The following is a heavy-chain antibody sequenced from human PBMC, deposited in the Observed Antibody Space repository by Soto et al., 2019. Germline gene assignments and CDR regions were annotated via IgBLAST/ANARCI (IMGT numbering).Heavy chain of an antibody. J-gene: IGHJ6*02. CDR1: GYTFTGYY. CDR3: ARDLAAPEQYYYDSSGYYPSGVYYYGMDV. V-gene: IGHV1-2*04. D-gene: IGHD3-22*01. CDR2: INPNSGGT. Sequence: ASVKVSCKASGYTFTGYYMHWVRQAPGQGLEWMGWINPNSGGTNYAQKFQGWVTMTRDTSISTAYMELSRLRSDDTAVYYCARDLAAPEQYYYDSSGYYPSGVYYYGMDVWGQGTTVTVSS.